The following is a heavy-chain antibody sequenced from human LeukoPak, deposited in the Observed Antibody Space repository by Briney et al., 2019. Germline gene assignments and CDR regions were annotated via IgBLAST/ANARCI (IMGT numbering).Heavy chain of an antibody. CDR3: ARHEFGSSSAAFDS. D-gene: IGHD6-6*01. CDR1: GGSLSGYI. CDR2: ISHSGST. J-gene: IGHJ3*01. V-gene: IGHV4-34*01. Sequence: SETLSLTCAVNGGSLSGYIWSWIRQPRGKGVEYIGEISHSGSTTYNPSLKSRVTISKDTSKNQFSLKVISVTAADTAVYYCARHEFGSSSAAFDSWGQGTMVIVSS.